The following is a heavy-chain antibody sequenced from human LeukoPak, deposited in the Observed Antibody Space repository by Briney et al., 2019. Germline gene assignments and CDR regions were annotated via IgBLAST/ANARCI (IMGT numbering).Heavy chain of an antibody. CDR3: AREGPLTIWYGHDAFDI. V-gene: IGHV1-46*01. Sequence: ASMKVSCKASGYTLTSNYMHWVRQAPGQGLEWMGVINPSGGSTSYAQKFQGRVTMTRDTSTSTVYMELSSLRSEDTAVYYCAREGPLTIWYGHDAFDIWGQGTMVTVSS. J-gene: IGHJ3*02. D-gene: IGHD3-3*01. CDR1: GYTLTSNY. CDR2: INPSGGST.